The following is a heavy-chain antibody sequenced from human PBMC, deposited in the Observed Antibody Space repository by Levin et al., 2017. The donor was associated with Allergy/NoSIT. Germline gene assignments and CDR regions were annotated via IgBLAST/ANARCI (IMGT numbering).Heavy chain of an antibody. D-gene: IGHD6-13*01. V-gene: IGHV4-30-4*01. CDR1: GGSISSGDYY. Sequence: SETLSLTCTVSGGSISSGDYYWSWIRQPPGKGLEWIGYIYYSGSTYYNPSLKSRVTISVDTSKNQFSLKLSSVTAADTAVYYCARGYSSSWLLDYWGQGTLVTVSS. CDR2: IYYSGST. J-gene: IGHJ4*02. CDR3: ARGYSSSWLLDY.